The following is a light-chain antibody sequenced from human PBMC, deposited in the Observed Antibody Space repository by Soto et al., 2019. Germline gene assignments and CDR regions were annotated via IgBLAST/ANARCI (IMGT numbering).Light chain of an antibody. CDR3: QVWDSSNDHRV. CDR1: NIGSKS. CDR2: YDT. J-gene: IGLJ2*01. Sequence: SYELTQPPSVSVAPGKTARITCGGNNIGSKSVHWYQQKPGQAPVLVIYYDTDRPSGIPARFSGSNSGNTATLTISRVEAGDEAYYYCQVWDSSNDHRVFGGGTQLTVL. V-gene: IGLV3-21*04.